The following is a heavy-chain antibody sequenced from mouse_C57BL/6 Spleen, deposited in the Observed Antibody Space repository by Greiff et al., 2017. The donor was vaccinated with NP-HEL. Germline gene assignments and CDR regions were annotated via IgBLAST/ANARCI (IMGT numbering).Heavy chain of an antibody. Sequence: VQLQQPGAELVKPGASVKMSCKASGYTFTSYWITWVTQRPGQGLEWIGDIYPGSGSTNYNEKFKSKATLTVDPSSSTAYMQLSSLTSKDSSVYYCARKGNYYGSAMDYWGQGTSVTVSS. D-gene: IGHD1-1*01. J-gene: IGHJ4*01. CDR3: ARKGNYYGSAMDY. CDR1: GYTFTSYW. V-gene: IGHV1-55*01. CDR2: IYPGSGST.